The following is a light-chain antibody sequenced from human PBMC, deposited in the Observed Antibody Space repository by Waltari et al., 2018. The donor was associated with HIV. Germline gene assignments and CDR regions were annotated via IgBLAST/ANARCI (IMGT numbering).Light chain of an antibody. Sequence: SYELKQPPSLSVSPGQTPTITRSGDRLATQNAFWYQQKAGHAPVLVMYKDTGRPLGIPERFSGSISGKTVTLTINEVQAEDEADYYCQSADSSGTYVFGSGTKVTVL. J-gene: IGLJ1*01. CDR1: RLATQN. V-gene: IGLV3-25*03. CDR2: KDT. CDR3: QSADSSGTYV.